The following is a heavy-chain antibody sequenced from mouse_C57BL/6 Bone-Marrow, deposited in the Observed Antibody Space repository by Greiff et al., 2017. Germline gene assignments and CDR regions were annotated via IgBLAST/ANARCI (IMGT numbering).Heavy chain of an antibody. D-gene: IGHD3-2*02. J-gene: IGHJ2*01. CDR2: IDPSDSYT. CDR3: ERETAQAYFDY. CDR1: GYTFTSYW. Sequence: QVQLQQPGAELVKPGASVKLSCKASGYTFTSYWMQWVKQRPGQGLEWIGEIDPSDSYTNYNQKFQGKATLTVDTASSTAYMQLSSLTSEDSAVYYCERETAQAYFDYWGQGTTLTVSS. V-gene: IGHV1-50*01.